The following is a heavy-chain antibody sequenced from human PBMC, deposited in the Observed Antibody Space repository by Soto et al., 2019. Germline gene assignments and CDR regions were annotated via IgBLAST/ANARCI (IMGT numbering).Heavy chain of an antibody. V-gene: IGHV4-59*01. D-gene: IGHD3-22*01. CDR1: GGSISSYY. Sequence: PSETLSLTCTVSGGSISSYYWSWIRQPPGKGLEWIGYIYYSGSTNYNPSLKSRVTISVDTSKNQFSLKLSSVTAADTAVYYCARGGVVAPLYYYYGMDVWGQGTTVTVSS. CDR2: IYYSGST. CDR3: ARGGVVAPLYYYYGMDV. J-gene: IGHJ6*02.